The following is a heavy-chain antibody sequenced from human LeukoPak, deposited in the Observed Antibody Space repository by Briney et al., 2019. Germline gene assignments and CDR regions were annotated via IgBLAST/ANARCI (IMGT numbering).Heavy chain of an antibody. V-gene: IGHV4-39*01. CDR2: IYHSGST. CDR3: ARTYYYDNSGYEFDY. J-gene: IGHJ4*02. D-gene: IGHD3-22*01. Sequence: SETLSLTCIVSGGSISSSDYYWGWIRQPPGKGLGWIGSIYHSGSTYYNPSLKSRVTISVDTSKNQISLKLRSVTAADTAVYYCARTYYYDNSGYEFDYWGQGTLVTVSS. CDR1: GGSISSSDYY.